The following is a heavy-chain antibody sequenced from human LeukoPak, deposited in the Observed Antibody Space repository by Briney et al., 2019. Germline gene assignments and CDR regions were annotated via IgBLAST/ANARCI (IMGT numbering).Heavy chain of an antibody. J-gene: IGHJ4*02. CDR3: ATPSSGWYVYFDY. V-gene: IGHV1-69*13. CDR2: IIPIFGTA. D-gene: IGHD6-19*01. Sequence: SVKVSCKASGDTFTSYAISWVRQAPGHGLEWMGGIIPIFGTANYAQKFQGRVTITADESTSTAHMELSRLRSEDTAVYYCATPSSGWYVYFDYWGQGTLVTVSS. CDR1: GDTFTSYA.